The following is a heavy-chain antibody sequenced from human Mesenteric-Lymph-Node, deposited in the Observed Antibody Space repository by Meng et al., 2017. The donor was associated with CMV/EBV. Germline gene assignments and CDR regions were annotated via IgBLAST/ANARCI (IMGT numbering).Heavy chain of an antibody. CDR2: IYHSGST. Sequence: VSGGSISSSNWWSWVRQPPGKGLEWIGEIYHSGSTNYNPSLKSRVTISVDKSKNQFSLKLSSVTAADTAVYYCARMGGSSWYGVATSWDQGTLVTVSS. J-gene: IGHJ5*02. V-gene: IGHV4-4*02. D-gene: IGHD6-13*01. CDR1: GGSISSSNW. CDR3: ARMGGSSWYGVATS.